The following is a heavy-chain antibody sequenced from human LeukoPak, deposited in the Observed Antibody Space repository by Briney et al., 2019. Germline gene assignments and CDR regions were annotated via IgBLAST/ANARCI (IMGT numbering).Heavy chain of an antibody. Sequence: VASVKVSCKASGYTFTTYDINWVRQAPGQGLEWMGWINTNTGNPTYAQGFTGRFVFSLDTSVSTAYLQISSLKAEDTAVYYCASASMAQSDAFDIWGQGTMVTVSS. CDR3: ASASMAQSDAFDI. CDR2: INTNTGNP. J-gene: IGHJ3*02. D-gene: IGHD2-8*01. V-gene: IGHV7-4-1*02. CDR1: GYTFTTYD.